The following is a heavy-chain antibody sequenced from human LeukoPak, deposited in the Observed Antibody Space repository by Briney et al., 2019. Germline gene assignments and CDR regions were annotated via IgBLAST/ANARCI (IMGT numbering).Heavy chain of an antibody. J-gene: IGHJ4*02. Sequence: PSETLSLTCAVYGGSFSGYCWSWIRQPPGKGLEWIGEINHSGSTNYNPSLKSRVTISVDTSKNQFSLKLSSVTAADTAVYYCARGLYDFWSGYSMYYFDYWGQGTLVTVSS. D-gene: IGHD3-3*01. CDR3: ARGLYDFWSGYSMYYFDY. V-gene: IGHV4-34*01. CDR1: GGSFSGYC. CDR2: INHSGST.